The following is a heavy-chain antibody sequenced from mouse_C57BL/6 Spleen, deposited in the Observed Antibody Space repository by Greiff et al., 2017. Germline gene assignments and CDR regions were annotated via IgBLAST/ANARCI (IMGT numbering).Heavy chain of an antibody. Sequence: QVQLQQSGAELVKPGASVKISGKASGYAFSSYWMNWVKQRPGKGLEWIGQIYPGDGDTNYNGKFKGKATLTSDKSSSTAYMQLCSLTSEDSAVYFCARGRAMDYWGQGASVTVSS. V-gene: IGHV1-80*01. CDR1: GYAFSSYW. CDR3: ARGRAMDY. CDR2: IYPGDGDT. J-gene: IGHJ4*01.